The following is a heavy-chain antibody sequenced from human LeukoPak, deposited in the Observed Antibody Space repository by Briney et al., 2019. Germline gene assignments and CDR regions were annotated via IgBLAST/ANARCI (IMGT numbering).Heavy chain of an antibody. V-gene: IGHV4-34*01. D-gene: IGHD2-2*02. CDR3: ARLPQLLYPFDY. J-gene: IGHJ4*02. Sequence: SETLSLTCAVYGGSFSGYYWSWIRQPPGKGLEWIGEINHSGSTNYNPSLKSRVTISVDTSKNQFSLKLSSVTAADTAVYYCARLPQLLYPFDYWGQGTLVTVSS. CDR1: GGSFSGYY. CDR2: INHSGST.